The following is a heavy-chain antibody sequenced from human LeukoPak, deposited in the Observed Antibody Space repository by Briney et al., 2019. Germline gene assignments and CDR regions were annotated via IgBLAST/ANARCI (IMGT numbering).Heavy chain of an antibody. J-gene: IGHJ4*02. V-gene: IGHV1-2*02. Sequence: ASVKVSCKASGYTFTGYYMHWVRQAPGQGLEWMGWINPNSGGTNYAQKFQGRVTMTRDTSISTAYMELSRLRSDDTAVYYCAREVATIFSDLDYWGQGTLVTVSS. CDR3: AREVATIFSDLDY. CDR2: INPNSGGT. CDR1: GYTFTGYY. D-gene: IGHD5-24*01.